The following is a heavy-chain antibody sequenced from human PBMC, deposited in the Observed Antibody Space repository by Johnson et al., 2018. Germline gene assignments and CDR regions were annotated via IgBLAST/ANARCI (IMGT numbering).Heavy chain of an antibody. CDR3: ARDGEERWLQFGGAFDI. V-gene: IGHV3-30-3*01. J-gene: IGHJ3*02. Sequence: QVQLVESGGGVVQPGRSLRLSCAASGFIFSSYAMHWVRQAPGKGLEWVAVISYDGSNKYYADSVKGRFTISRDNSKNTLYLQMNSLRVEDTAVYYCARDGEERWLQFGGAFDIWGQGTMVTVSS. D-gene: IGHD5-24*01. CDR1: GFIFSSYA. CDR2: ISYDGSNK.